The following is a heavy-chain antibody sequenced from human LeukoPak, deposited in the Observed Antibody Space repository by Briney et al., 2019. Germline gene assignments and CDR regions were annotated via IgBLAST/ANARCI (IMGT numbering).Heavy chain of an antibody. J-gene: IGHJ6*03. D-gene: IGHD1-26*01. CDR2: IRYDGSNK. CDR1: GFTFSSYG. Sequence: GGSLRLSCAASGFTFSSYGMHWVRQAPGKVLEWVAFIRYDGSNKYYADSVKGRFTISRDNSKNTLYLQMNSLRAEDTAVYYCAKEGDYYYYYMDVWGKGTTVTVSS. V-gene: IGHV3-30*02. CDR3: AKEGDYYYYYMDV.